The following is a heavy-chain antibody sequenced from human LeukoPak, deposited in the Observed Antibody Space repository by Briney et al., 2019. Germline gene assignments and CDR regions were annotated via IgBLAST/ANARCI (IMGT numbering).Heavy chain of an antibody. CDR3: ARDSGSYYSADAFDI. Sequence: GGSLRHSCAASGFTFSSYSMNWVRQAPGKGLEWVSYISSSSSTIYYADSVKGRFTISRDNAKNSLYLQMNSLRDEDTAVYYCARDSGSYYSADAFDIWGQGTMVTVSS. J-gene: IGHJ3*02. CDR2: ISSSSSTI. CDR1: GFTFSSYS. V-gene: IGHV3-48*02. D-gene: IGHD1-26*01.